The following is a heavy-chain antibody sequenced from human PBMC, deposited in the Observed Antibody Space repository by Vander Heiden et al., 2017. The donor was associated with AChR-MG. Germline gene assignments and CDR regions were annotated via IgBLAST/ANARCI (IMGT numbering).Heavy chain of an antibody. V-gene: IGHV1-69*01. CDR2: IIPIFGTA. J-gene: IGHJ6*02. D-gene: IGHD5-18*01. CDR1: GGTFSSYA. Sequence: QVQLVQSGAEVKKPGSSVKVPCKASGGTFSSYAISWGRQAPGQGLEWMGGIIPIFGTANYAQKFQGRVTITADESTSTAYMELSSLRSEDTAVYYCARDPGYSYGYGVGYYYGMDVWGQGTTVTVSS. CDR3: ARDPGYSYGYGVGYYYGMDV.